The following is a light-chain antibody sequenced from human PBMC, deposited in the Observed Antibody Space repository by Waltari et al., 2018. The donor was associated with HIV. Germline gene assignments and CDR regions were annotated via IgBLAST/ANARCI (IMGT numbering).Light chain of an antibody. CDR1: SSNIGSNA. CDR3: AAWDDSLNGYV. CDR2: YDD. Sequence: QSVLTQPPSVSDAPSQRVTISCSGRSSNIGSNAVTWYQQVPGKAPQLLIYYDDLLSSGISDRFAGSKSGTSSSLAIRGLQSEDEADYYCAAWDDSLNGYVCGSGTTVTVL. V-gene: IGLV1-36*01. J-gene: IGLJ1*01.